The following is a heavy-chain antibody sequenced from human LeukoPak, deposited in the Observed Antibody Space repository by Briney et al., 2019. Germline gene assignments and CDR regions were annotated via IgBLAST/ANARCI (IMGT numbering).Heavy chain of an antibody. Sequence: SETLSLTCTVSGGSISSGDYYWSWIRQPPGKGLEWIGYIYHSGSTYYNPSLKSRVTISVDRSKNQFSLKLSSVTAADTAVYYCARAHWNYGLEADYWGQGTLVTVSS. J-gene: IGHJ4*02. D-gene: IGHD1-7*01. CDR2: IYHSGST. V-gene: IGHV4-30-2*01. CDR1: GGSISSGDYY. CDR3: ARAHWNYGLEADY.